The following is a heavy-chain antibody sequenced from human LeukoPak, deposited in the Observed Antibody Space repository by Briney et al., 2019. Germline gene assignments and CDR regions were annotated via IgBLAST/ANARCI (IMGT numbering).Heavy chain of an antibody. D-gene: IGHD1-1*01. J-gene: IGHJ4*02. V-gene: IGHV3-53*01. Sequence: AGSLRLSCAASGFTVSNNYMTWVRQAPGKGLEWVSIIFAGVGTYYADSVRGRFTISRGNSKTTLYLQMNSLEAEDAAVYYCARGDRGTGQHFDYWGQGTLVTVS. CDR1: GFTVSNNY. CDR2: IFAGVGT. CDR3: ARGDRGTGQHFDY.